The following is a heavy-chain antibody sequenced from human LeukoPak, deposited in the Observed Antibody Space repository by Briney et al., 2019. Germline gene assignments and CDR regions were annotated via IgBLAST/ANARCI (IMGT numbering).Heavy chain of an antibody. D-gene: IGHD2-15*01. CDR1: GFTFSNAW. CDR2: IKSKTDGGTT. CDR3: TTINCGGSCYYYYYYYMDV. J-gene: IGHJ6*03. V-gene: IGHV3-15*01. Sequence: GGSLRLSCAASGFTFSNAWMSWVRQAPGKGLEWVGRIKSKTDGGTTDYAAPVKGRFTISRDDSKNTLYLQMNSLKTEDTAVYYCTTINCGGSCYYYYYYYMDVWGKGTTVTVSS.